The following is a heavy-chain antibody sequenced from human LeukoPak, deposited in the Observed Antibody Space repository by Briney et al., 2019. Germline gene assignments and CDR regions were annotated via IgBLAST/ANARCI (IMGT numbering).Heavy chain of an antibody. D-gene: IGHD1-26*01. CDR2: IYYSGST. CDR1: GGFLRSHY. Sequence: SETLSLTRTFCGGFLRSHYWSWIRQPPGRELEGMGHIYYSGSTNYNSSLKSRVTISVDTSKHQFSLKLSSVTAADTAVYYCAREGVGATEDDLDDWGQGIVVTVSS. J-gene: IGHJ3*01. CDR3: AREGVGATEDDLDD. V-gene: IGHV4-59*11.